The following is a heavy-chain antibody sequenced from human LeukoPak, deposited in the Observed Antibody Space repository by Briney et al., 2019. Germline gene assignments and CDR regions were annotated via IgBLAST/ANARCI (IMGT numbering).Heavy chain of an antibody. V-gene: IGHV1-2*02. J-gene: IGHJ4*02. CDR1: GFTFTGYY. CDR2: VNPNSGGT. D-gene: IGHD4-23*01. Sequence: ASVKVSCKPSGFTFTGYYIHGVRQAPGQGLEWMGWVNPNSGGTKYAQMFQGRVTMTRDTSISTAYMELSRLRSDDTAVYYCARAGDGGNLAWGQGTLVTVSS. CDR3: ARAGDGGNLA.